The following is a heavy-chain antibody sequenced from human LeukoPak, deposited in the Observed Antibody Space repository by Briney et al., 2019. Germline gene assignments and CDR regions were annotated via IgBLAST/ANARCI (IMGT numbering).Heavy chain of an antibody. V-gene: IGHV1-2*02. CDR2: INPNSGGT. J-gene: IGHJ6*02. D-gene: IGHD2-2*01. CDR1: GYTFTGYY. CDR3: ARGYCSSTSCYAITWDYYYYGMDV. Sequence: ASVKVSCKASGYTFTGYYMHWVRQAPGQGLEWMGWINPNSGGTNYAQKLQGRVTMTRDTSISTAYMELSRLRSDDTAVYYCARGYCSSTSCYAITWDYYYYGMDVWGQGTTVTVSS.